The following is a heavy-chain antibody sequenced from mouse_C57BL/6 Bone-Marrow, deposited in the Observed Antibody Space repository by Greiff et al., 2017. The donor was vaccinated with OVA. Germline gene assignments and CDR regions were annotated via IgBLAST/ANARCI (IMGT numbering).Heavy chain of an antibody. D-gene: IGHD2-12*01. Sequence: VQLVESGPELVKPGASVKLSCKASGYTFTSYDINWVKQRPGQGLEWIGWIYPRDGSTTYNEKFKGKATLTVDTSSSTAYMELHSLTSEDSAVYFCASQGSYSDYFDYWGQGTTLTVSS. CDR3: ASQGSYSDYFDY. J-gene: IGHJ2*01. V-gene: IGHV1-85*01. CDR1: GYTFTSYD. CDR2: IYPRDGST.